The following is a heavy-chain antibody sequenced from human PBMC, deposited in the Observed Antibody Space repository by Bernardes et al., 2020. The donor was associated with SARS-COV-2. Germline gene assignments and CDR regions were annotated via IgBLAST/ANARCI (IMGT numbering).Heavy chain of an antibody. D-gene: IGHD3-3*01. CDR3: AKLTIFGVVPGLNWFDP. CDR2: ISGSGGST. V-gene: IGHV3-23*01. Sequence: GGSLRLSCAASGFTFSSYAMSWVRQAPGKGLEWVSAISGSGGSTYYADSVKGRFTISRDNSKNTLYLQMNSLRAEDTAVYYCAKLTIFGVVPGLNWFDPWGQGTLVTVSS. J-gene: IGHJ5*02. CDR1: GFTFSSYA.